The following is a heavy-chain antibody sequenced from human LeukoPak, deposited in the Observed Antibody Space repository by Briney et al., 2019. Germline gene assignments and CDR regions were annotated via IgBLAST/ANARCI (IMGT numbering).Heavy chain of an antibody. CDR1: GFTFSSYW. CDR3: AKDQDDFDWLSSFDY. J-gene: IGHJ4*02. Sequence: GGSLRLSCAASGFTFSSYWMSWVRQAPGKGLEWVAVISYDGSNKYYADSVKGRFTISRDNSKNTLYLQMNSLRAEDTAVYYCAKDQDDFDWLSSFDYWGQGTLVTVSS. V-gene: IGHV3-30*18. CDR2: ISYDGSNK. D-gene: IGHD3-9*01.